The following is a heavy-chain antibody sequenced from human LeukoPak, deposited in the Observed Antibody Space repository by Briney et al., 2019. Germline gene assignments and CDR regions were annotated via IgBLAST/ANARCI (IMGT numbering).Heavy chain of an antibody. J-gene: IGHJ4*02. V-gene: IGHV4-4*02. CDR1: GGSISSSNW. D-gene: IGHD5-24*01. Sequence: PSETLSLTCAVSGGSISSSNWWSWVRQPPGKGLEWIGEIYHSGSTNYNPSLKSRVTISVDKSKNQFSLKLSSVTAADTAVYYCARHRSKWLQSSFDYWGRGTLVTVSS. CDR2: IYHSGST. CDR3: ARHRSKWLQSSFDY.